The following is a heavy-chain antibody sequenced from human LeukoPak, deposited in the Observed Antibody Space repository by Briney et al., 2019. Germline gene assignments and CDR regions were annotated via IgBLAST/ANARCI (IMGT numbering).Heavy chain of an antibody. Sequence: SETLSLTCNVSGGSISSGGYYWSWIRQHPGKGLEWIGYIYYSGSTYYNPSLKSRVTISVDTSKNQFSLKLSSVTAADTAVYYCARDLEGIDAFDIWGQGTMVTVSS. V-gene: IGHV4-31*03. CDR2: IYYSGST. J-gene: IGHJ3*02. D-gene: IGHD1-1*01. CDR1: GGSISSGGYY. CDR3: ARDLEGIDAFDI.